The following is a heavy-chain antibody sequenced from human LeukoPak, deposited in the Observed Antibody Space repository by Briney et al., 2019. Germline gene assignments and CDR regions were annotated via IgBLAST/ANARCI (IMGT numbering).Heavy chain of an antibody. CDR2: INHSGST. CDR3: ARGLGRACPRFDY. D-gene: IGHD6-13*01. CDR1: GESFSGYY. Sequence: SETLSLTCAVYGESFSGYYWSWIRQPPGKGLEWIGEINHSGSTNYNPSLKSRVTISLDTSRNQFSLKLSSVAAADTAVYYCARGLGRACPRFDYWGQGTLVTVSS. V-gene: IGHV4-34*01. J-gene: IGHJ4*02.